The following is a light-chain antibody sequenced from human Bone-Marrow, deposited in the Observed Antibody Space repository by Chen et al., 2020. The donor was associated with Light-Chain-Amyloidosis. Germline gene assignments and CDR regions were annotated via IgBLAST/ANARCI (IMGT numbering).Light chain of an antibody. J-gene: IGLJ1*01. V-gene: IGLV2-14*01. CDR3: SSYTITNTLV. CDR1: SSDVGGDNH. Sequence: QSALTQPASVSGSPGQSITISCTGTSSDVGGDNHVSWYQQHPDKAPKLMIYEVTNRPSWVPDRFSGYKSDNTASLTISGLQTEDEADYFCSSYTITNTLVVGGGTRVTVL. CDR2: EVT.